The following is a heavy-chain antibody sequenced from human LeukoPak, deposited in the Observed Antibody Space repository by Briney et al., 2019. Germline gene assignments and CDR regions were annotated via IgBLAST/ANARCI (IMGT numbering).Heavy chain of an antibody. CDR2: ISYDGSNK. CDR1: GFTFSSYA. D-gene: IGHD2-15*01. J-gene: IGHJ6*02. CDR3: ARDADWRYCSGGSCYSDYYYGMDV. Sequence: PGGSLRLSCAASGFTFSSYAMHWVRQAPGKGLEWVAVISYDGSNKYYADSVKGRFTISRDNSKNTLYLQMNSLRAEDTAVYYCARDADWRYCSGGSCYSDYYYGMDVWGQGTTVTVSS. V-gene: IGHV3-30-3*01.